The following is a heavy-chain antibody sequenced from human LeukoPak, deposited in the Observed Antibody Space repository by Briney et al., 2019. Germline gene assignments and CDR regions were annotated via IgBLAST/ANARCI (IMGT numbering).Heavy chain of an antibody. V-gene: IGHV1-69*05. J-gene: IGHJ3*02. CDR2: IIPIFGTA. D-gene: IGHD6-13*01. Sequence: SVKVSCKASGGTFSSYAISWVRQAPGQGLEWMGRIIPIFGTANYAQKFQGRVTITTDESTSTAYMELSSLRSEDTAVYYRARGLRVWQQLVYDAFDIWGQGTMVTVSS. CDR1: GGTFSSYA. CDR3: ARGLRVWQQLVYDAFDI.